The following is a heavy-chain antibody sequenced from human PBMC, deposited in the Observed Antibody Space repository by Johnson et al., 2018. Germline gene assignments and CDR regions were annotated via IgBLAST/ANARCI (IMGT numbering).Heavy chain of an antibody. CDR1: GFTFGNFA. CDR3: AKDFVSGNRIFDPFDI. D-gene: IGHD2-15*01. J-gene: IGHJ3*02. V-gene: IGHV3-23*04. CDR2: IQGGGGGA. Sequence: EVQLVESGGDLVHPGGSLRLSCAASGFTFGNFAMSWVRQAPGKGLEWVSSIQGGGGGAYYSDSVKGRVTISRDNSKNMLSRQRHSLRARDKAVYYCAKDFVSGNRIFDPFDIWGRGTMVTVSS.